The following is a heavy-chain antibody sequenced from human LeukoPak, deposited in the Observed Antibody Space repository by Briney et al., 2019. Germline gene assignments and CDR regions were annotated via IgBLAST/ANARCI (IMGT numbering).Heavy chain of an antibody. CDR3: AELGITMIGGV. CDR1: GFTFSDYY. J-gene: IGHJ6*04. Sequence: WGSLRLSCAASGFTFSDYYMSWIRQAPGKGLEWVSYISSGGSTVYYADSVKGRFTISRDNAKNSLYLQMNSLRAEDTAVYYCAELGITMIGGVWGKGTTVTISS. CDR2: ISSGGSTV. V-gene: IGHV3-11*04. D-gene: IGHD3-10*02.